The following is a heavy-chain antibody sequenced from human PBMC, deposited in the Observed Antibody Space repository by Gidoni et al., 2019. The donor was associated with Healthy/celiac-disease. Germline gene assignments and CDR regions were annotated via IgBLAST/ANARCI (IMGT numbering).Heavy chain of an antibody. D-gene: IGHD6-13*01. V-gene: IGHV4-31*03. CDR1: GGPLGSGGYH. J-gene: IGHJ4*02. Sequence: QVQLQESGPGLVKPSQTLSLTCPFHGGPLGSGGYHWSWIRQHPGKGREWIGYIYSSGSTYYNPSLKRRVTISVDTSKNQFALKLSSVTAADTAVYYCAREPKTAAGMEGLDYWGQGTLVTVSS. CDR2: IYSSGST. CDR3: AREPKTAAGMEGLDY.